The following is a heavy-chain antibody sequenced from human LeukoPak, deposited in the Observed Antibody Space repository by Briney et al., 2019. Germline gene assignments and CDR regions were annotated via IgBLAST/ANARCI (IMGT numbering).Heavy chain of an antibody. V-gene: IGHV3-74*01. D-gene: IGHD3-22*01. Sequence: GGSLRLSCAASGFTFSNAWMHWVRQAPGKGLVWVSRISDGGSTTTYADSVKGRFTISRDNAKNTLYLQMNGLRAEDTAVCYCSRSAYYDGSGNYYDYWGQGTLVTVSS. CDR2: ISDGGSTT. J-gene: IGHJ4*02. CDR1: GFTFSNAW. CDR3: SRSAYYDGSGNYYDY.